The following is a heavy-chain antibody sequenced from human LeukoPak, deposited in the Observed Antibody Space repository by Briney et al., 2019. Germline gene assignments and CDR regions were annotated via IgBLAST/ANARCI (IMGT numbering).Heavy chain of an antibody. Sequence: PGGSLRLSCAASGFTFSDYTMNWVRQAPGKGLECISYISRSSDTIYYADSVKGRFTISRDNAKNSVYLQMNSLRDEDTAVYYCVRGSSAPDYWGQGTLVTVSS. J-gene: IGHJ4*02. D-gene: IGHD6-25*01. CDR2: ISRSSDTI. CDR3: VRGSSAPDY. V-gene: IGHV3-48*02. CDR1: GFTFSDYT.